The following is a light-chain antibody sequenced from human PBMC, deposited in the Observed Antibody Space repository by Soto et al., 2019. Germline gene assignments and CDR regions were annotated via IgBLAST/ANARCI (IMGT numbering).Light chain of an antibody. J-gene: IGKJ2*01. CDR3: QQYNLRPPYT. CDR2: DTS. Sequence: IVLTQSPATLSVSPGERVTLSCRASQSVSIKLAWYQQKPGQAPRLLISDTSTRATGIPARFSGSGFATDFTLTISSLQSEDFAVYYCQQYNLRPPYTFGQGTKLEIK. CDR1: QSVSIK. V-gene: IGKV3-15*01.